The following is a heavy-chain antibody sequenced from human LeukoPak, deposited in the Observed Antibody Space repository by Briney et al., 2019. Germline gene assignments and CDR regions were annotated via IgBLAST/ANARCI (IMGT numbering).Heavy chain of an antibody. V-gene: IGHV3-23*01. Sequence: GGFLRLSCAASGFTFSSYAMSWVRQAPGKGLEWVSAISASGGSTYYADSVKGRFTISRDNSKNTLYLQMNSLRAEDTAVYYCAKDHSSGWQDKYFQHWGQGTLVTVSS. CDR3: AKDHSSGWQDKYFQH. D-gene: IGHD6-19*01. CDR1: GFTFSSYA. J-gene: IGHJ1*01. CDR2: ISASGGST.